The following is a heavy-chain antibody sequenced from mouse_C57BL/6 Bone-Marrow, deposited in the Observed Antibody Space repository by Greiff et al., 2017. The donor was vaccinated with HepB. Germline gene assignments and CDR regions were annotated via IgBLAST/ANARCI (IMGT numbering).Heavy chain of an antibody. V-gene: IGHV5-4*01. Sequence: EVHLVESGGGLVKPGGSLKLSCAASGFTFSSYAMSWVRQTPEKRLEWVATISDGGSYTYYPDNVKGRFTISRDNAKNNLYLQMSHLKSEDTAMYYCARDVRYYGSSYVGWFAYWGQGTLVTVSA. D-gene: IGHD1-1*01. J-gene: IGHJ3*01. CDR2: ISDGGSYT. CDR3: ARDVRYYGSSYVGWFAY. CDR1: GFTFSSYA.